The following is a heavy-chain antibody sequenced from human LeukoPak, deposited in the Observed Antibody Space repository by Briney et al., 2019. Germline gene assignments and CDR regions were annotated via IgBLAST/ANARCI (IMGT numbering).Heavy chain of an antibody. CDR2: IKQDGSEI. Sequence: GGSLRLSCAASGFTFSTYWMSWVRQAPGKGLEGVANIKQDGSEIYYVDSVKGRFTISRDNSKNTLHLQMNSLRAEDTAVYYCARTGDTERFDYWGQGTLVTVSS. V-gene: IGHV3-7*04. CDR1: GFTFSTYW. J-gene: IGHJ4*02. D-gene: IGHD5-18*01. CDR3: ARTGDTERFDY.